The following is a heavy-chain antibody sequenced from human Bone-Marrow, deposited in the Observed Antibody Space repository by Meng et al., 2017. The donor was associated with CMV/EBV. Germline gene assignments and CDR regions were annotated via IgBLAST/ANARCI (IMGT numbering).Heavy chain of an antibody. D-gene: IGHD2-2*01. Sequence: FKRYGMHWVRQAAGKGLVWVAFIRFDGNERYYADSVKGRFTISRDNSKNTLHLQMDHLRPNDTGVYYCAKDPVPASTLEPSRWFDPWGQGTLVTVSS. V-gene: IGHV3-30*02. J-gene: IGHJ5*02. CDR3: AKDPVPASTLEPSRWFDP. CDR2: IRFDGNER. CDR1: FKRYG.